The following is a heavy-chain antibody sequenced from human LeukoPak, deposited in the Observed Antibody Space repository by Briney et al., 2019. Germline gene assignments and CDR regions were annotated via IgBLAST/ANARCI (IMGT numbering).Heavy chain of an antibody. CDR3: ARHTWQWLPFDD. D-gene: IGHD5-12*01. Sequence: PGGSLRLSCGASGFTFSSYAMTWVRQAPGKGLEWVSAISSTGGYTYYTDSVKGRFTISRDNSKNTLYLEMNSLKVEDTAIYYCARHTWQWLPFDDWGQGTQVTISS. J-gene: IGHJ4*02. V-gene: IGHV3-23*01. CDR2: ISSTGGYT. CDR1: GFTFSSYA.